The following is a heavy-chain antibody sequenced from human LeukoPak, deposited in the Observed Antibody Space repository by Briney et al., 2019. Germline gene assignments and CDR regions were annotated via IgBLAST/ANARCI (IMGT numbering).Heavy chain of an antibody. Sequence: XAXYXXSFXXXYWSWIRQPPGKGLEWIGEINHSGSTNYNPSLKSRVTISVDTSXNQFSLKLSSVTAADTAVYYCARGLVIRYWGQGTLVTVSS. J-gene: IGHJ4*02. CDR1: XXSFXXXY. CDR3: ARGLVIRY. CDR2: INHSGST. D-gene: IGHD3-9*01. V-gene: IGHV4-34*01.